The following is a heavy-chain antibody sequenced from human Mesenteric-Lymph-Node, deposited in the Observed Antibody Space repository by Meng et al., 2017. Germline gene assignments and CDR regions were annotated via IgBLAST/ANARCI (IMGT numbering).Heavy chain of an antibody. CDR1: GYSISSGYY. CDR3: ARGRYDRYVDF. V-gene: IGHV4-38-2*01. D-gene: IGHD3-22*01. Sequence: GSLRLSCAVSGYSISSGYYWGWIRQPPGKGREWIGYMYFTGATNYNPSLKSRVTISVDTSKKQFSLNLRSVTAADTAVYYCARGRYDRYVDFWGQGTQVTVSS. J-gene: IGHJ4*02. CDR2: MYFTGAT.